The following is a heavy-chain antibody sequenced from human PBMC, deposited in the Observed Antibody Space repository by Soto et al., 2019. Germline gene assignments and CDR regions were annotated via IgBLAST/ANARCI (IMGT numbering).Heavy chain of an antibody. CDR2: ISYDGSNK. Sequence: QVKLVESGGGVVQPGRSLRLSCAASGFTFSSYAMHWDRQAPGKGLEWVAVISYDGSNKYYADSVKGRFTISRDNSKNTLAVHVNSLGAEDTAVYYCARDGSIAAADYYYYGMDVWGRVTTVIVSS. D-gene: IGHD6-13*01. J-gene: IGHJ6*02. CDR3: ARDGSIAAADYYYYGMDV. V-gene: IGHV3-30-3*01. CDR1: GFTFSSYA.